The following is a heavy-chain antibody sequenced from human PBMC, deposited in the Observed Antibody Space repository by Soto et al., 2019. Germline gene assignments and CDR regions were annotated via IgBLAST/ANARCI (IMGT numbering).Heavy chain of an antibody. CDR3: ARVVSPLGYCSGGSCESAEYFQH. V-gene: IGHV1-69*06. CDR1: GGTFSSYA. Sequence: QVQLVQSGAEVKKPGSSVKVSCKASGGTFSSYAISWVRQAPGQGLDWMGGIIPIFGTANYAQKFQGRVTITADKSTSTAYMEVSSLRSEDTAVYYCARVVSPLGYCSGGSCESAEYFQHWGQGTLVTVSS. CDR2: IIPIFGTA. J-gene: IGHJ1*01. D-gene: IGHD2-15*01.